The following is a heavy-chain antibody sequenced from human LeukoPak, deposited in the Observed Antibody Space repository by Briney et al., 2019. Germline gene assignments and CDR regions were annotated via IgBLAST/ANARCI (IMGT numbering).Heavy chain of an antibody. J-gene: IGHJ4*02. Sequence: SVKVSCKASGGTSSSYAISWVRQAPGQGLEWMGGIIPIFGTANYAQKFQGRVTITADESTSTAYMELSSLRSEDTAVYYCASSDSSGWYYFDYWGQGTLVTVSS. CDR1: GGTSSSYA. D-gene: IGHD6-19*01. CDR3: ASSDSSGWYYFDY. CDR2: IIPIFGTA. V-gene: IGHV1-69*01.